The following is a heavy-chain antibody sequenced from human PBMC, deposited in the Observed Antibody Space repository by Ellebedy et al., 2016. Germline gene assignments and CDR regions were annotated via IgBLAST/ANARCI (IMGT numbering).Heavy chain of an antibody. V-gene: IGHV5-51*01. J-gene: IGHJ6*02. Sequence: GESLKISCEASGSTFTNYWIGWVRQMPGKGLEWMGIIFPGDSDTRYSPSFQGQVTMSVDRSISTAYLQWSSLRASDTAIYYCAREGVQLERPGSDIYNYYGMDVWGQGTTVTVAS. CDR3: AREGVQLERPGSDIYNYYGMDV. CDR1: GSTFTNYW. D-gene: IGHD1-1*01. CDR2: IFPGDSDT.